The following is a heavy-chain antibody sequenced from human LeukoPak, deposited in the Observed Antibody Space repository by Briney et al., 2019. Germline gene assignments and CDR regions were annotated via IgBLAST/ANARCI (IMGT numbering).Heavy chain of an antibody. Sequence: ESLKTSLRGLGYRFPNFWIGWVRQMPGKGLGWMGIIYPGESDPGYSTSFQGQVPYPADQCLGTAYLQWTSLKASDTAMYYCARLFDDYYFDYWGQGTLVTVSS. J-gene: IGHJ4*02. CDR2: IYPGESDP. CDR3: ARLFDDYYFDY. V-gene: IGHV5-51*01. D-gene: IGHD2-21*02. CDR1: GYRFPNFW.